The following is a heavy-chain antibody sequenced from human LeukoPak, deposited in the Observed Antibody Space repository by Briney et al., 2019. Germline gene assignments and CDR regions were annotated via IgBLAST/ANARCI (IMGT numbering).Heavy chain of an antibody. Sequence: GASVKVSCKASGYTFTGYYMHWVRQAPGQGLEWMGWINPSSGGTNYAQKFQGRVTMTRDTSISTAYMELSRLRSDDTAVYYCARDDGEFCSSTSCYVGLFDYWGQGTLVTASS. J-gene: IGHJ4*02. CDR1: GYTFTGYY. V-gene: IGHV1-2*02. CDR3: ARDDGEFCSSTSCYVGLFDY. D-gene: IGHD2-2*01. CDR2: INPSSGGT.